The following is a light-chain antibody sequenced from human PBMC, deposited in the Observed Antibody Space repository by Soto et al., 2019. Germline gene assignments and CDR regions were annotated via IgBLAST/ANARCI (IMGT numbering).Light chain of an antibody. Sequence: QSVLTQLPSASGTPGQRVTISCSGSSSNIGSNTVNWYQQLPGTAPKLLIYSNNQRPSGVPDRFSGSKSGTSASLAISGLQSEDEADYYCAAWDDSLNGRVFGAGTKLTVL. CDR1: SSNIGSNT. V-gene: IGLV1-44*01. J-gene: IGLJ3*02. CDR3: AAWDDSLNGRV. CDR2: SNN.